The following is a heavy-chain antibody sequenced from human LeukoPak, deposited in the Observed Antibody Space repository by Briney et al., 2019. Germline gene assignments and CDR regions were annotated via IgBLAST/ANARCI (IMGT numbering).Heavy chain of an antibody. CDR3: ARAELRYYYYMDV. CDR2: IYTSGST. V-gene: IGHV4-4*07. D-gene: IGHD3-10*01. J-gene: IGHJ6*03. CDR1: GGSISSYY. Sequence: ASETLSLTCTVSGGSISSYYWSWIRQPAGKGLEWIGRIYTSGSTNYNSSLKSRVIMSVDTSKNQFSLKLTSVTAADTAVYYCARAELRYYYYMDVWGKGTTVTVSS.